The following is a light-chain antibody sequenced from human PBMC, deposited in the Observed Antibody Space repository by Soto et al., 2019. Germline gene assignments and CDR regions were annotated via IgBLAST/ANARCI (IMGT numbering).Light chain of an antibody. CDR1: QIVINN. CDR2: GES. CDR3: QEYDNWPPWR. V-gene: IGKV3-15*01. J-gene: IGKJ1*01. Sequence: EILMTQSPATLPVSPEERATLPCSASQIVINNLAWYQQKPGQAPRLLIFGESTRAPGVQDTFSGSGHEAAFHLITRSLQSQDLEIYYCQEYDNWPPWRLRQGTKVDIK.